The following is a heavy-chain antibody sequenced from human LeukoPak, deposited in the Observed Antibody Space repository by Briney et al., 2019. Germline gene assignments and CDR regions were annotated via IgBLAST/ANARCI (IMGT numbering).Heavy chain of an antibody. CDR3: AKTSDYDSSGYFNYYYYYMDV. Sequence: VGSLRLSCAASGFTFSRYGMHWVRQAPGKGLEWVALIRYDGSNKNDADSVKGRFTISRDNSKNTLYLQMNSLRAEDTAVYYCAKTSDYDSSGYFNYYYYYMDVWGKGTTVTVSS. V-gene: IGHV3-30*02. J-gene: IGHJ6*03. CDR1: GFTFSRYG. D-gene: IGHD3-22*01. CDR2: IRYDGSNK.